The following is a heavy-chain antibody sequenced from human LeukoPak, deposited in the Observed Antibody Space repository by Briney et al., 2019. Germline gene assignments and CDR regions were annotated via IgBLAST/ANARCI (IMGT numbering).Heavy chain of an antibody. CDR3: ARESAHYYYYMDV. CDR1: GGSMSSGSYY. CDR2: IYTSGST. V-gene: IGHV4-61*02. Sequence: SETLSLTCTVSGGSMSSGSYYWSWIRQPAGKGLEWIGRIYTSGSTDYNPSLKNRFTILLDTSMNQFSLKLNSVTAADTAVYYCARESAHYYYYMDVWGKGTTVTIS. J-gene: IGHJ6*03.